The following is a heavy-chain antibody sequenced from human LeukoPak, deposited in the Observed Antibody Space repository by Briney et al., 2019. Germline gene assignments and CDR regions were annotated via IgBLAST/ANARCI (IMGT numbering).Heavy chain of an antibody. CDR2: IYYSGST. V-gene: IGHV4-59*01. CDR3: ARDRRNWNVEYNWFDP. D-gene: IGHD1-20*01. Sequence: SETLSLTCTVSGGSISSYYWGWIRQPPGKGLEWIGYIYYSGSTNYNPSLKSRVTISVDTSKNQFSLKLSSVTAADTAVYYCARDRRNWNVEYNWFDPWGQGTLVTVSS. J-gene: IGHJ5*02. CDR1: GGSISSYY.